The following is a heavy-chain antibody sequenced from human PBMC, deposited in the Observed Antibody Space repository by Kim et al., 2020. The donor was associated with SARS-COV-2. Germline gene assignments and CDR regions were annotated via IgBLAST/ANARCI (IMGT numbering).Heavy chain of an antibody. CDR1: GFTFSSYS. CDR3: ARVATIVVVPAAFYYYYGMDV. D-gene: IGHD2-2*01. Sequence: GGSLRLSCAASGFTFSSYSMNWVRQAPGKGLEWVSSISSSSSYIYYADSVKGRFTISRDNAKNSLYLQMNSLRAEDTAVYYCARVATIVVVPAAFYYYYGMDVWGQGTTGTVSS. V-gene: IGHV3-21*01. J-gene: IGHJ6*02. CDR2: ISSSSSYI.